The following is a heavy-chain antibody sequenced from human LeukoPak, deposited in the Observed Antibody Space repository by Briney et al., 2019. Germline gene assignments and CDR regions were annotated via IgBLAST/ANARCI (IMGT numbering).Heavy chain of an antibody. Sequence: ASVKVSCKASGYTFTGYYMHWVRQAPGQGLEWMGWINPNSGGTNYAQKLQGRVTMTTDTSTSTAYMELRSLRSDDTAVYYCARSDYYDSSGYPFDYWGQGTLVTVSS. CDR1: GYTFTGYY. CDR2: INPNSGGT. V-gene: IGHV1-2*02. CDR3: ARSDYYDSSGYPFDY. J-gene: IGHJ4*02. D-gene: IGHD3-22*01.